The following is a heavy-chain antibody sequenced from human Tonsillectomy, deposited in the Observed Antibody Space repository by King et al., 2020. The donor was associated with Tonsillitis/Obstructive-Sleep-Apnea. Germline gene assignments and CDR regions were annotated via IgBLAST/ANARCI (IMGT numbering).Heavy chain of an antibody. V-gene: IGHV3-66*01. CDR1: GFTVSSNY. CDR3: ARDLYDFWSGYGSYWYFDL. CDR2: IYIGGVA. Sequence: EVQLVESGGGLVQPGGSLRLSCAASGFTVSSNYMSWVRQVPGKGLEWVSGIYIGGVANYAGPAKGRFTTSRDNSKNTLYLQMNSLIAEDTAVYYCARDLYDFWSGYGSYWYFDLCGRGTLVTVSS. D-gene: IGHD3-3*01. J-gene: IGHJ2*01.